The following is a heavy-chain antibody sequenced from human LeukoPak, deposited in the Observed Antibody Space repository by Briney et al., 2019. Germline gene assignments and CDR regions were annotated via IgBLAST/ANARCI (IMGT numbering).Heavy chain of an antibody. CDR2: FDPEDGET. V-gene: IGHV1-24*01. CDR3: ARMLGSIAARPLDLPTDAFDI. Sequence: ASVKVSCKVSGYTLTELSMHWVRQAPGKGLEWMGGFDPEDGETIYAQKFQGRVTITADESTSTAYMELSSLRSEDTAVYYCARMLGSIAARPLDLPTDAFDIWGQGTMVTVSS. CDR1: GYTLTELS. J-gene: IGHJ3*02. D-gene: IGHD6-6*01.